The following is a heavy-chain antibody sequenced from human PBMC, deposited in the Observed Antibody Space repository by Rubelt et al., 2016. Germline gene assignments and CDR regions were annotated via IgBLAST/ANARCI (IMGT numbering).Heavy chain of an antibody. V-gene: IGHV4-38-2*02. J-gene: IGHJ5*02. CDR3: ARGPLYIGWNWFDP. CDR2: IYHSGST. Sequence: QVQLQESGPGLVKPSETLSLTCTVSGYSISSGYYWGWIRQPPGKGLEWIGSIYHSGSTYYNPSLKCRCTIAVDTAKNQFSLKLSSVTAADTAVYYCARGPLYIGWNWFDPWGQGTLVTVSS. CDR1: GYSISSGYY. D-gene: IGHD2-2*02.